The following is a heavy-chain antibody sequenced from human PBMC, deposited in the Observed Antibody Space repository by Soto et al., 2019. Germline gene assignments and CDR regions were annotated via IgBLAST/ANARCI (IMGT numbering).Heavy chain of an antibody. V-gene: IGHV3-33*01. CDR3: ARVPYSTLTPVYYYYMDV. D-gene: IGHD4-4*01. CDR1: GFTFSSYG. J-gene: IGHJ6*03. CDR2: IWYDGSNK. Sequence: GGSLRLSCAASGFTFSSYGMHWVRQAPGKGLEWVAVIWYDGSNKYYADSVKGRFTISRDNSKNTLYLQMNSLRAEDTAVYYCARVPYSTLTPVYYYYMDVWGKGTTVTVSS.